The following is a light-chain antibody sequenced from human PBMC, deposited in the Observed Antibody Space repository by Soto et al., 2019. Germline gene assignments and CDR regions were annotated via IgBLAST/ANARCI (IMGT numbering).Light chain of an antibody. CDR3: QKYGSSSFT. CDR2: GAS. CDR1: QSVSSSY. V-gene: IGKV3-20*01. J-gene: IGKJ3*01. Sequence: EMGLTQSPGTLSLSPGERATLSCRASQSVSSSYLAWYQQKPGQAPRLLIYGASSRATGIPDRFSGSGSGTVYTLTISSLEPEDFLVYYCQKYGSSSFTFGAGTKVDIK.